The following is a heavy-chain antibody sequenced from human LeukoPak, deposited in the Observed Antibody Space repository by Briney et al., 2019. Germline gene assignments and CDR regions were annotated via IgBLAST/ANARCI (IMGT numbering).Heavy chain of an antibody. Sequence: PSQTLSLTCTVSGGSISSRSYCWGWIRQPPWKGLEWIGSIYYSGSTYYNPALKSRVTISRDTSKNQFSLRLTSVTAADTAVYFCARHRGMGATSRRDAFDIWGQATMATVSS. D-gene: IGHD1-26*01. CDR1: GGSISSRSYC. V-gene: IGHV4-39*01. CDR2: IYYSGST. CDR3: ARHRGMGATSRRDAFDI. J-gene: IGHJ3*02.